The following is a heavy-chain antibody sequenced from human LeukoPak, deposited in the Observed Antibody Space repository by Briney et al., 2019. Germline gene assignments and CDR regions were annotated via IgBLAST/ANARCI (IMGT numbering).Heavy chain of an antibody. V-gene: IGHV3-53*01. Sequence: GGSLRLSCAASGFTVSSDYMSWVRQAPGKGLEWVSVIYSGGSTYYADSVKGRFTISRDNSKNTLYLQMNSLRAEDTAVYYCARDGPIAVARDFQHWGQGTLVTVSS. CDR3: ARDGPIAVARDFQH. CDR2: IYSGGST. CDR1: GFTVSSDY. D-gene: IGHD6-19*01. J-gene: IGHJ1*01.